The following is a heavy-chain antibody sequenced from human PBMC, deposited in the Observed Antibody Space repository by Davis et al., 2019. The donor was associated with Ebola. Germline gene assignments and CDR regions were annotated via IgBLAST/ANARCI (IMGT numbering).Heavy chain of an antibody. J-gene: IGHJ4*02. CDR2: INPNSGGT. CDR3: ARDTRLDIVLMVYADGTFDY. CDR1: GYTFTGYY. D-gene: IGHD2-8*01. V-gene: IGHV1-2*06. Sequence: ASVKVSCKASGYTFTGYYMHWVRQAPGQGLEWMGRINPNSGGTNYAQKFQGRVTMARDTSISTAYMELSRLRSDDTAVYYCARDTRLDIVLMVYADGTFDYWGQGTLVTVSS.